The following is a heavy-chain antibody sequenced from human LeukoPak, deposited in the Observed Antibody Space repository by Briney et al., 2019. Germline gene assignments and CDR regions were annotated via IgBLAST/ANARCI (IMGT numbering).Heavy chain of an antibody. CDR2: INWYGGNT. D-gene: IGHD3-10*01. CDR1: GLTFDDYG. V-gene: IGHV3-20*04. J-gene: IGHJ4*02. Sequence: RAGGPLTLPCAVSGLTFDDYGMSGLRQPPGKGLEWVSGINWYGGNTCYADSVKGRFTISRDNARNSLYLQMNSLRGEDTAVYYCAKCKDYYGSGSYWGIWGQGTLVTVSS. CDR3: AKCKDYYGSGSYWGI.